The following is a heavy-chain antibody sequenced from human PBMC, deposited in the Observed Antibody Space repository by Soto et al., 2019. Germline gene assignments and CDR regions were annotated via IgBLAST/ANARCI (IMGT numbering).Heavy chain of an antibody. Sequence: NPSETLSLTCTVSGGSVSSGAYYWTWIRQRPGKGLEWIGYIYYSGSTYYSPSLKSRLSISLDTSKNQFSLRLSSVTAADTAMYYCARARLRAVYAFDIWGQGTMVPVSS. CDR3: ARARLRAVYAFDI. V-gene: IGHV4-31*03. CDR2: IYYSGST. J-gene: IGHJ3*02. D-gene: IGHD5-12*01. CDR1: GGSVSSGAYY.